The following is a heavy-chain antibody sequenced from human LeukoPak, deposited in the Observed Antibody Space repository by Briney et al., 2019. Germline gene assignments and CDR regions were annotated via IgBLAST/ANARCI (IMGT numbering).Heavy chain of an antibody. CDR1: RFTSSRYI. V-gene: IGHV3-21*01. CDR2: ISCSSGYI. D-gene: IGHD3-10*01. J-gene: IGHJ4*02. Sequence: GGSLRLSCADSRFTSSRYIMNWVRQAPGKGLERVASISCSSGYIYYANSLKGRFTISRDNAKNALYLQMNSLRVEDTAVYYCGREQGGSGSSTEHWGQGTLVSVSS. CDR3: GREQGGSGSSTEH.